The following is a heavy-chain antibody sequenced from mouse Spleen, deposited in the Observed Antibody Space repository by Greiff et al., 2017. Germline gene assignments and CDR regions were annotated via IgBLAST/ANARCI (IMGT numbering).Heavy chain of an antibody. Sequence: EVQLQQSGPELVKPGASVKISCKASGYTFTDYYMNWVKQSHGKSLEWIGDINPNNGGTSYNQKFKGKATLTVDKSSSTAYMELRSLTSEDSAVYYCARKGLGQVFAYWGQGTLVTVSA. CDR3: ARKGLGQVFAY. CDR1: GYTFTDYY. CDR2: INPNNGGT. J-gene: IGHJ3*01. D-gene: IGHD4-1*01. V-gene: IGHV1-26*01.